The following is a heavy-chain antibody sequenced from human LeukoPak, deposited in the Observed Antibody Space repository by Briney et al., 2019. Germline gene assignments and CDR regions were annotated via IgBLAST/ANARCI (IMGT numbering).Heavy chain of an antibody. CDR2: IKGDGSEK. V-gene: IGHV3-7*01. D-gene: IGHD1-26*01. CDR3: ARLLGDRTIYDY. J-gene: IGHJ4*02. CDR1: RFTFYTYW. Sequence: GGSLRLSCAASRFTFYTYWMSWVRQAPGKGLEWVATIKGDGSEKYYVDPVKGRFTISRDNAKNSLYLQMNSLRVEDTAVYYCARLLGDRTIYDYWGQGILVTVSS.